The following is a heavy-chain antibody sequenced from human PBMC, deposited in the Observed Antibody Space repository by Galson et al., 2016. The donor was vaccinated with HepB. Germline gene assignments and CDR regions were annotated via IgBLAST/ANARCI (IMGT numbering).Heavy chain of an antibody. CDR3: SRHWGPDSSGAFDL. Sequence: QSGAEVKKPGESLKISCKGSGYSFTTYWIGWVRQMPGKGLEWMGIIYPSDSDARYSPSFQGQVTISVDKSISTAYLQWSSLKASDTAMYYCSRHWGPDSSGAFDLWGQGTMVTVSS. V-gene: IGHV5-51*01. CDR1: GYSFTTYW. J-gene: IGHJ3*01. D-gene: IGHD6-25*01. CDR2: IYPSDSDA.